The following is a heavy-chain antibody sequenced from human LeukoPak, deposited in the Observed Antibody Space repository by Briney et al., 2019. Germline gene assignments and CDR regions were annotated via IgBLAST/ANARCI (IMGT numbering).Heavy chain of an antibody. V-gene: IGHV1-69*13. J-gene: IGHJ5*02. Sequence: GASVKVSCKASGGTFISYAISWVRQAPGQGLEWMGGIIPIFGTANYAQKFQGRVTITADESTSTAYMEPSSLRSEDTAVYYCARVVVAVVPAAMLGTRRRWFDPWGQGTLVTVSS. CDR3: ARVVVAVVPAAMLGTRRRWFDP. D-gene: IGHD2-2*01. CDR1: GGTFISYA. CDR2: IIPIFGTA.